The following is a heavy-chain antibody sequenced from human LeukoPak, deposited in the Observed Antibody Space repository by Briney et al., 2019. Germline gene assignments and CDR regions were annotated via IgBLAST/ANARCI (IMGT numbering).Heavy chain of an antibody. CDR1: GFTFSTYE. Sequence: GGSLRLSCAASGFTFSTYEMSWVRQAPGKGLEWVSYISPSGSTIHYADSVKGRFSISRDNAKNSLYLQMNSLRPEDTAVYYCVRDFTGGSSAFDHWGQGTLVTVSS. V-gene: IGHV3-48*03. CDR3: VRDFTGGSSAFDH. J-gene: IGHJ4*02. D-gene: IGHD2-15*01. CDR2: ISPSGSTI.